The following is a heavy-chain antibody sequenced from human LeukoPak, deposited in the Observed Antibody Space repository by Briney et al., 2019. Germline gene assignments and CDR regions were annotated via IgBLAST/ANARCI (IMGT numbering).Heavy chain of an antibody. CDR1: GGSISRYW. Sequence: SETLFLTCTVPGGSISRYWWGWIRQTAGKGLERIGHIYSSGFTNYNPSLKSRVTMSVNTTKNQFSLILSSVTAADTAAYYCARGGSSGRTGDYWGQGTLVTVTS. D-gene: IGHD1-1*01. CDR3: ARGGSSGRTGDY. J-gene: IGHJ4*02. V-gene: IGHV4-4*07. CDR2: IYSSGFT.